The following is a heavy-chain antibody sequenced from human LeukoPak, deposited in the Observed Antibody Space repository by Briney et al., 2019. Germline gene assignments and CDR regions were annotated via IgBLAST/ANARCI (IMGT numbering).Heavy chain of an antibody. CDR3: ARDRGVEYSSAFDY. D-gene: IGHD6-6*01. CDR2: INPNSGGT. CDR1: GYTFTGYY. Sequence: ASVKVSCKASGYTFTGYYMHWVRQAPGQGLEWVGWINPNSGGTNYAQKFQGRVTMTRDTSISTAYMELSRLRSDDTAVYYCARDRGVEYSSAFDYWGQGTLVTVSS. V-gene: IGHV1-2*02. J-gene: IGHJ4*02.